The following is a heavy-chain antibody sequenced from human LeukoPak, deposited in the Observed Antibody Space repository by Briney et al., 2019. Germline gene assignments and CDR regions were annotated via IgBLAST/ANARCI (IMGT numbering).Heavy chain of an antibody. CDR2: INPNSGGT. J-gene: IGHJ3*02. CDR3: ARGEVGATWDAFDI. V-gene: IGHV1-2*02. CDR1: GYTFTGYY. Sequence: GASVKVSCKASGYTFTGYYMHWVRQAPGQGLEWMGWINPNSGGTNYAQKFQGRVTMARDTSISTAYMELSRLRSDDTAVYYCARGEVGATWDAFDIWGQGTMVTVSS. D-gene: IGHD1-26*01.